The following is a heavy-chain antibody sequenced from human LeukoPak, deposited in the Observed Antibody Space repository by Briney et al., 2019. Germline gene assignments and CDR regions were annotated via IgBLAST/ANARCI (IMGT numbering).Heavy chain of an antibody. CDR2: MSPYSGNT. J-gene: IGHJ6*02. CDR3: ARGPYYNGMDV. CDR1: GYTFTSYD. V-gene: IGHV1-8*01. Sequence: ASVKVSCKASGYTFTSYDINWVRQATGQGLEWMGWMSPYSGNTGYLQQFQGRVTMTRNTSISTAYMELSSLRSEDTAVYYCARGPYYNGMDVWGQGTTVTVSS.